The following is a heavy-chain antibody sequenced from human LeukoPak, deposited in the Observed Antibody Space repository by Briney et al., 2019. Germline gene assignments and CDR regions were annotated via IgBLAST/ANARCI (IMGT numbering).Heavy chain of an antibody. CDR1: GGSISTYY. D-gene: IGHD2-2*01. J-gene: IGHJ4*02. Sequence: SETLSLTCTVSGGSISTYYWSWMRQPPGRGLEWIGYIYYSGSTNHNPSLQSRVTISVDTSKNQFSLKLSSVTAADTAVYYCARLGEGYCSSTSCPPYFDYWGQGTLVTVSS. CDR2: IYYSGST. V-gene: IGHV4-59*08. CDR3: ARLGEGYCSSTSCPPYFDY.